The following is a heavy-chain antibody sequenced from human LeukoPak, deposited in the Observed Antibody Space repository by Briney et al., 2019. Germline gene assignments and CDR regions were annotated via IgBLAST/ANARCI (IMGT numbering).Heavy chain of an antibody. D-gene: IGHD3-22*01. CDR3: ARDLAYDSSGWPQYYYYYYMDV. V-gene: IGHV4-4*07. Sequence: SETLSLTCTVSGGSISSYYWSWIRQPAGKGLEWIGRIYTSGSTNYNPSLKNRVTMSVDTSKNQFSLKLSSVTAADTAVYYCARDLAYDSSGWPQYYYYYYMDVWGKGTTVTVSS. CDR1: GGSISSYY. CDR2: IYTSGST. J-gene: IGHJ6*03.